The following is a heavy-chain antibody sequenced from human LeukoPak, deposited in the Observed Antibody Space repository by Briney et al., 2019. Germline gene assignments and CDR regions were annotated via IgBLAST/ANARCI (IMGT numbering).Heavy chain of an antibody. CDR2: IYPSGST. CDR1: GGSISSYF. V-gene: IGHV4-4*07. Sequence: PSETLSLTCTVSGGSISSYFWNWIRQPAGKGLEWIGRIYPSGSTNYSPSLKSRVTMSRDTSTNQFFLKLNSMTAADTAVYYCARGWEANLDFWGKGTTVTVSS. J-gene: IGHJ6*04. D-gene: IGHD1-26*01. CDR3: ARGWEANLDF.